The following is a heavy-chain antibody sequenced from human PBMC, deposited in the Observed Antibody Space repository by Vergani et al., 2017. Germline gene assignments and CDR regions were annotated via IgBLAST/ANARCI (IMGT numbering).Heavy chain of an antibody. CDR3: ARDLRLLYNRFDP. CDR1: GFTFNQYG. D-gene: IGHD1-14*01. V-gene: IGHV3-33*01. CDR2: TWYDGNNK. Sequence: QVQLVESGGGVVQPGRSLRLSCAASGFTFNQYGMHWVRQAPGKGLEWVAATWYDGNNKQYADSVKGRFTISRDNSKITMYLQMNSLRDEDTGVYYCARDLRLLYNRFDPWGEGTLVTVSP. J-gene: IGHJ5*02.